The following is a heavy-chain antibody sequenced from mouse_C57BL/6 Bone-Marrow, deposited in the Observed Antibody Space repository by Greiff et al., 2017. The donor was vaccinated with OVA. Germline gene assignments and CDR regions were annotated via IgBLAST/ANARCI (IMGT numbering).Heavy chain of an antibody. CDR2: IYPSDSET. Sequence: QVQLQQPGAELVRPGSSVKPSCKASGYTFTSYWMAWVKQRPGQGLEWIGNIYPSDSETHYNQKFKDKATLTVDKSSSTAYMQLSSLTSEDSAVYYCARSTMVTRFAYWGQGTLVTVSA. D-gene: IGHD2-2*01. J-gene: IGHJ3*01. CDR3: ARSTMVTRFAY. CDR1: GYTFTSYW. V-gene: IGHV1-61*01.